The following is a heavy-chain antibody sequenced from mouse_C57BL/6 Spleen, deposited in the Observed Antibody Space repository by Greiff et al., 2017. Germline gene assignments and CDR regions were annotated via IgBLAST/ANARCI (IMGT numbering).Heavy chain of an antibody. CDR1: GYAFSSSW. CDR3: ARSWDYDDGLYYAMDY. D-gene: IGHD2-4*01. CDR2: IYPGDGDT. Sequence: QVQLKQSGPELVKPGASVKISCKASGYAFSSSWMNWVKQRPGKGLEWIGRIYPGDGDTNYNGKFKGKATLTADKSSSTAYMQLSSLTSEDSAVYFCARSWDYDDGLYYAMDYWGQGTSVTVSS. J-gene: IGHJ4*01. V-gene: IGHV1-82*01.